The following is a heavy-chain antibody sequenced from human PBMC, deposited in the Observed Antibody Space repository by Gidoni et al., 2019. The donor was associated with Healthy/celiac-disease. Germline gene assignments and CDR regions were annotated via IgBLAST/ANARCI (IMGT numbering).Heavy chain of an antibody. D-gene: IGHD6-19*01. CDR1: GFTFDDYA. CDR3: AKTGHSSGWDFDY. V-gene: IGHV3-9*01. CDR2: ISWNSGSI. Sequence: EVQLVESGGGLVQPGRSLRLSCAASGFTFDDYAMHWVRQAPGKGLEWVSGISWNSGSIGYADSVKGRFTISRDNAKNSLYLQMNSLRAEDTALYYCAKTGHSSGWDFDYWGQGSLVTVSS. J-gene: IGHJ4*02.